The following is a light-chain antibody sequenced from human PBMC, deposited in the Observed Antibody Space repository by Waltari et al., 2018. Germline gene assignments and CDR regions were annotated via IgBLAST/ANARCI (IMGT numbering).Light chain of an antibody. Sequence: DVVMTQSPLSLPVTLGQPASISCRSSQSLVHSDGNTYLNWLVQRPGQSPRRLIYKVSRRDAGVPDRFSGSASGTDFTLKISAVEAEDVGIYYCMQGTHWPPITFGQGTRLEIK. CDR3: MQGTHWPPIT. CDR2: KVS. V-gene: IGKV2-30*02. J-gene: IGKJ5*01. CDR1: QSLVHSDGNTY.